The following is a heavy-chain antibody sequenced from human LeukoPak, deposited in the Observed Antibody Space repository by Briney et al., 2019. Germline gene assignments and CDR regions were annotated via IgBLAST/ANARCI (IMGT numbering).Heavy chain of an antibody. CDR3: ARAMSSPYSSSWYPYYGMDV. V-gene: IGHV4-4*02. CDR2: IYHSGST. Sequence: SETLSLTCAVSGGSISSSNWWSWVRQPPGKGLEWIGEIYHSGSTNYNPSLKSRVTISVDKSKNQFSLKLSSVTAADTAVYYCARAMSSPYSSSWYPYYGMDVWGQGTTVTVSS. J-gene: IGHJ6*02. CDR1: GGSISSSNW. D-gene: IGHD6-13*01.